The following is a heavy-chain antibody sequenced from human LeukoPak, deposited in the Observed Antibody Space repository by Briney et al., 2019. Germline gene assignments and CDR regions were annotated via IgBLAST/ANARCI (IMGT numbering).Heavy chain of an antibody. CDR3: ASAGHDGSGYKVC. V-gene: IGHV4-4*02. CDR2: IYHSGSA. J-gene: IGHJ4*02. CDR1: VGSISSSNG. Sequence: PSETLSLTCAVSVGSISSSNGWSWVRQPPGKGLEWIGEIYHSGSANYNPSLKSRVTISVDKSKNQFSLKLSSVTAADTAVYYCASAGHDGSGYKVCWGQGTLVTVSS. D-gene: IGHD3-22*01.